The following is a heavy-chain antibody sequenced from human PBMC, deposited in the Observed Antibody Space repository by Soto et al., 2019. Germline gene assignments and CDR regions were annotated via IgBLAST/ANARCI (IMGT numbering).Heavy chain of an antibody. CDR2: IIHSGNT. D-gene: IGHD3-3*01. Sequence: PSETLSLTCAVYGGSFSAYCWSWIRQSPGKGLEWIGEIIHSGNTNSNPSLKSRVTISVDTSKNQFSLKLSSVTAADTAVYYCARGVGFGMVINYFDSWGQGTRVTVSS. J-gene: IGHJ4*02. CDR3: ARGVGFGMVINYFDS. V-gene: IGHV4-34*01. CDR1: GGSFSAYC.